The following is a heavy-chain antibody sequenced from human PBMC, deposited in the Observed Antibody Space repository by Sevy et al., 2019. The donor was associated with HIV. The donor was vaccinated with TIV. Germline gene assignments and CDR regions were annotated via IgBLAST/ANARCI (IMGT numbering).Heavy chain of an antibody. V-gene: IGHV3-43*01. J-gene: IGHJ6*02. Sequence: GGSLRLSCAASGFTFDDYTMHWVRQAPGKGLEWVSLMSWDGDSTNYADSVKGRFTISRDNSKNSLYLQMNSLRTEDTALYYCAKDRGFDYGMDVWGQGTTVTVS. CDR2: MSWDGDST. D-gene: IGHD3-3*01. CDR3: AKDRGFDYGMDV. CDR1: GFTFDDYT.